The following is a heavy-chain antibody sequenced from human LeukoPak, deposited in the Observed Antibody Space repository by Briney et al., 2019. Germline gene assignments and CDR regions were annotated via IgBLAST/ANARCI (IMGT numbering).Heavy chain of an antibody. J-gene: IGHJ4*02. CDR1: GGSISNSIYY. CDR3: ARKRFYYDY. CDR2: IYSGGST. V-gene: IGHV4-39*01. Sequence: SETLSLTCTVSGGSISNSIYYWGWIRQPPGKGLEWVGSIYSGGSTYYNPSLKSRVTISVDTSRNQFSLKLSSVTAADTAVYFCARKRFYYDYWGQGTLLTVSS.